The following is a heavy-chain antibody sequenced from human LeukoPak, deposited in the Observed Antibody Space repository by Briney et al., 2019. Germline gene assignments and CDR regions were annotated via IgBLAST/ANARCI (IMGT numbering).Heavy chain of an antibody. V-gene: IGHV3-23*01. CDR2: ISGSGGST. J-gene: IGHJ4*02. D-gene: IGHD3-9*01. Sequence: SGGSLRLSCAASGFTFSSYAMSWVRQAPGKGLEWVSAISGSGGSTYYADSVKGRFTISRDNSKNTLYLQMNSLRAEDTAVYYCAKGYFDWLSPGYWGQGTLVTVSS. CDR1: GFTFSSYA. CDR3: AKGYFDWLSPGY.